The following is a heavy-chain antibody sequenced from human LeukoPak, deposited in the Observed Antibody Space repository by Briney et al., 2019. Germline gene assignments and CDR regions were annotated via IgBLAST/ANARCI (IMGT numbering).Heavy chain of an antibody. V-gene: IGHV3-7*01. CDR2: IKQDGSVE. CDR1: GFTFSNSW. CDR3: ARDRGGGYFDY. Sequence: PGGSLRLSCAASGFTFSNSWMSWVRQAPGKGLEWVANIKQDGSVEYYVDSVKGRFTISRDNVKNSLCLQMNSLGDEDTAVYYCARDRGGGYFDYWGQGTLVTVSS. D-gene: IGHD3-10*01. J-gene: IGHJ4*02.